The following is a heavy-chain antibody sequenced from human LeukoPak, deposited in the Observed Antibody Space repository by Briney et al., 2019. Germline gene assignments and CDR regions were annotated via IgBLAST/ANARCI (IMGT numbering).Heavy chain of an antibody. CDR3: ARHYDSTAYSLDY. D-gene: IGHD3-22*01. J-gene: IGHJ4*02. Sequence: PGGSLRLSCAVSGFTFSSYWMTWVRQAPGKGLEWVANIKQDGSQKFYLDSVKGRFTISRDNAKESLFLQMNSLRAEDTAVYYCARHYDSTAYSLDYWGQGTLVTVSS. V-gene: IGHV3-7*01. CDR1: GFTFSSYW. CDR2: IKQDGSQK.